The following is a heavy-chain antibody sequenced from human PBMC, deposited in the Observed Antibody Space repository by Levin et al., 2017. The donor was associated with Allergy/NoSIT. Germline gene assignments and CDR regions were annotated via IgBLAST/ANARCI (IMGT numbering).Heavy chain of an antibody. CDR2: TRNKAFSYTT. Sequence: GGSLRLSCAASGFTFSDHHVDWVRQAPGKGLEWVGRTRNKAFSYTTIYATSVKGRFTLSRDDSKNSLYLQMNSLKTEDTAVYFCVRVYSSGWSGSYFDYWGQGTLVTVSS. D-gene: IGHD6-13*01. V-gene: IGHV3-72*01. J-gene: IGHJ4*02. CDR1: GFTFSDHH. CDR3: VRVYSSGWSGSYFDY.